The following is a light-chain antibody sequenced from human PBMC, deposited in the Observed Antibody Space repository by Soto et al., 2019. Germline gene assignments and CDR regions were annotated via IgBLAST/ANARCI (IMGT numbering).Light chain of an antibody. V-gene: IGKV3-11*01. J-gene: IGKJ1*01. Sequence: EIVMTQYPATLSVSPGERSTLSCMASESVSTFLAWYQQKPGQAPRLLIYEAYSRATGITARFSGGGSGTVFTLTISRLEPEDFAVYYCQQRSNWPWTVGQGTQVEIK. CDR1: ESVSTF. CDR2: EAY. CDR3: QQRSNWPWT.